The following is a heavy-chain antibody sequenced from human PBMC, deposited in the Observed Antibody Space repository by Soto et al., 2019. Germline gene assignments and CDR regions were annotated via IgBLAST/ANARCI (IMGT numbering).Heavy chain of an antibody. CDR3: ARDSRTGCSSTDCYMS. V-gene: IGHV4-4*02. CDR1: GDSNSSGAW. CDR2: IYHSGNT. J-gene: IGHJ5*02. Sequence: PSETLSLTCAVSGDSNSSGAWWSWVRQSPGKGLQWIGEIYHSGNTRNNPSLKSRVTMSVDKSNNQFSLNLMSVTAADTATYYCARDSRTGCSSTDCYMSWGRGSLVTVSS. D-gene: IGHD2-2*01.